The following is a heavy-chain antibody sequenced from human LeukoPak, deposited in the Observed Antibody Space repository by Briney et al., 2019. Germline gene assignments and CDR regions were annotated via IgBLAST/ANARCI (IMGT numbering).Heavy chain of an antibody. D-gene: IGHD3-10*01. CDR2: INPSGGST. Sequence: GASVKVSCKASGYTFTSYYMHWVRQAPGQGLEWMGIINPSGGSTSYAQKFQGRVTMTRDTSTSTVYMELSSLRSEDTAVYYCARAASYYYGSGSRLALFDYWGQGTLVTVSS. V-gene: IGHV1-46*01. CDR3: ARAASYYYGSGSRLALFDY. CDR1: GYTFTSYY. J-gene: IGHJ4*02.